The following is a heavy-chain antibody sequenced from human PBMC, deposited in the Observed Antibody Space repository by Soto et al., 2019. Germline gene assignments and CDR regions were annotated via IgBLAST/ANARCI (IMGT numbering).Heavy chain of an antibody. CDR2: IHYTGKT. Sequence: QVHLQQSGPGLVKPSETLSLTCSVSSVSISDYFWRWVRQTPVKGLEWIAYIHYTGKTNYNPSFASQVTASVDTSKGNSSVNLTCVAAADTAIYYCAREFWDYNCHSGEYFYYYDTAHWGQGTTVTVSS. CDR1: SVSISDYF. J-gene: IGHJ6*02. D-gene: IGHD2-21*02. CDR3: AREFWDYNCHSGEYFYYYDTAH. V-gene: IGHV4-59*01.